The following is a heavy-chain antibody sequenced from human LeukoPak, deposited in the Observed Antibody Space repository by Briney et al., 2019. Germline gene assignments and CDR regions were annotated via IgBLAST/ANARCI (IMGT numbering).Heavy chain of an antibody. V-gene: IGHV3-30*18. Sequence: GGSLRLPCAASGFTFSSYGMHWVRQAPGKGLEWVAVISYDGSNKYYADSVKGRFTISRDNSKNTLYLQMNSLRAEDTAVYYCAKDARAVAGGTKDWGQGTLVTVSS. J-gene: IGHJ4*02. D-gene: IGHD6-19*01. CDR3: AKDARAVAGGTKD. CDR2: ISYDGSNK. CDR1: GFTFSSYG.